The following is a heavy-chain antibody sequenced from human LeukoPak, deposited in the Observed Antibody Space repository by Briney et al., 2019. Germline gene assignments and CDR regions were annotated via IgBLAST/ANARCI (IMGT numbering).Heavy chain of an antibody. CDR1: EFTFSSYS. D-gene: IGHD4-23*01. CDR3: ARDVTYHGGDWFDP. V-gene: IGHV3-48*04. J-gene: IGHJ5*02. CDR2: ISSTATSI. Sequence: GGSLRLSCAASEFTFSSYSMSWVRQAPGKGLEWGPYISSTATSIYYADSVKGRFTVSRDNAKNSLYLQMNSLRAEDTAVYYCARDVTYHGGDWFDPWGQGTLVTVSS.